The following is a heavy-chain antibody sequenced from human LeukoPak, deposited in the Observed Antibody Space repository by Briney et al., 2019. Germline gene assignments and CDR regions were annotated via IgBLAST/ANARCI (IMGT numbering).Heavy chain of an antibody. J-gene: IGHJ4*02. Sequence: SETLSLTCAVYGGSFSGYYWSWIRQPPGKGLEWIGEINHSGSTNYNPSLKSRVTISADTSKNQFSLKLSSVTAADTAVYYCARDLIAAAGTFDYWGQGTLVTVSS. D-gene: IGHD6-13*01. CDR3: ARDLIAAAGTFDY. CDR1: GGSFSGYY. CDR2: INHSGST. V-gene: IGHV4-34*01.